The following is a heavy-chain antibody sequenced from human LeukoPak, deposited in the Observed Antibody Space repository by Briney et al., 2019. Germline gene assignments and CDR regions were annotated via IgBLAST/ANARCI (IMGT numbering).Heavy chain of an antibody. CDR1: GHTFTNKF. Sequence: ASVKVSCKASGHTFTNKFLHWVRQAPGQELEGMGVIYPSDDTTNYAQKFQHIVTMTRDTSTSTVYMELSSLRSEDTAVYYCARESSGGYFDYWGQGTLVTVSS. CDR2: IYPSDDTT. J-gene: IGHJ4*02. CDR3: ARESSGGYFDY. D-gene: IGHD2-15*01. V-gene: IGHV1-46*01.